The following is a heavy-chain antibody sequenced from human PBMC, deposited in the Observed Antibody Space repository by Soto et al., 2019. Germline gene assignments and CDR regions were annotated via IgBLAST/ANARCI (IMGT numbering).Heavy chain of an antibody. Sequence: RCLTCPVYRGSISRGDYYGSWIRQPPGKGLEWIGYIYYSGSTYYNPSLKSRVAMSVDTSRNQFSLKLSSVTAADTAVYYCARSASGRYDMDVWGQGTTVT. CDR2: IYYSGST. CDR3: ARSASGRYDMDV. V-gene: IGHV4-30-4*01. D-gene: IGHD3-10*01. CDR1: RGSISRGDYY. J-gene: IGHJ6*02.